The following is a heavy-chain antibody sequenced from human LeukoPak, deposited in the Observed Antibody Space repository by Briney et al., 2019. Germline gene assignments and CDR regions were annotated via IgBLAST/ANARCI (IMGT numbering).Heavy chain of an antibody. CDR2: IYYSGST. CDR1: GFTFSSYAMH. Sequence: LRLSCAASGFTFSSYAMHWVRQPPGKGLEWIGSIYYSGSTYYNPSLKSRVTISVDTSKNQFSLKLSSVTAADTAVYYCARHARYSYFGYWGQGTLVTVSS. D-gene: IGHD5-18*01. V-gene: IGHV4-39*01. J-gene: IGHJ4*02. CDR3: ARHARYSYFGY.